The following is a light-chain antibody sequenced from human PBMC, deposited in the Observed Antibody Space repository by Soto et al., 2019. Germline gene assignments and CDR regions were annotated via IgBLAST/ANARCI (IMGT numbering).Light chain of an antibody. CDR1: QGIASY. CDR2: AAS. V-gene: IGKV1-9*01. J-gene: IGKJ5*01. Sequence: DIQLTQSPSFLSASVGDRVTITCRASQGIASYLAWYQQKPWKAPKLLIYAASTLQSGVPSRFSGSGFGTEFTLTISSLRPEDFATYYCQQLNSYPITFGQGTRLEIK. CDR3: QQLNSYPIT.